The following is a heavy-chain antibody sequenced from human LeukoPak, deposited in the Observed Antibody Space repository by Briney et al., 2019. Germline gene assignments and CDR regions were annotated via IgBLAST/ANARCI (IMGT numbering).Heavy chain of an antibody. V-gene: IGHV1-2*02. CDR3: ARVLNYYDSSGYYCYYFDY. J-gene: IGHJ4*02. CDR2: INPNSGGT. D-gene: IGHD3-22*01. Sequence: ASVKVSCKASGYTFTSNYIHWVRRAPGQGLEWMGWINPNSGGTNYAQKFQGRVTMTRDTSISTAYMELSRLRSDDTALYYCARVLNYYDSSGYYCYYFDYWGQGTLVTVSS. CDR1: GYTFTSNY.